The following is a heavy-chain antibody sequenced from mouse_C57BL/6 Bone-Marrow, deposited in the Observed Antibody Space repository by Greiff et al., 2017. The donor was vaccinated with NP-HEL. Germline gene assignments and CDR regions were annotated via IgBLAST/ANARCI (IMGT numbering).Heavy chain of an antibody. J-gene: IGHJ3*01. CDR1: GYTFTSYG. Sequence: QVQLKQSGAELARPGASVKLSCKASGYTFTSYGISWVKQRTGQGLEWIGEIYPRSGNTYYNEKFKGKATLTADKSSSTAYMELRSLTSEDSAVYFCARSRDYDAAWLAYWGQGTLVTVSA. CDR2: IYPRSGNT. CDR3: ARSRDYDAAWLAY. V-gene: IGHV1-81*01. D-gene: IGHD2-4*01.